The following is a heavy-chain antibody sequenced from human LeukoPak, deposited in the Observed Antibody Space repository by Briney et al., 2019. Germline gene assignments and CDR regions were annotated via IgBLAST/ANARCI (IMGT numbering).Heavy chain of an antibody. CDR3: AKGHHCSSTDCPYWSTSY. V-gene: IGHV3-23*01. D-gene: IGHD2-2*01. J-gene: IGHJ4*02. CDR2: ISGSGGST. CDR1: GFTFSSYA. Sequence: PGGSLRLSCAASGFTFSSYAMSWVRQAPGKGLEWVSAISGSGGSTYYAASVKGRFTISRDNSKNTLYLQMNSLRAEDTAVYYCAKGHHCSSTDCPYWSTSYWGQGTLVTVSS.